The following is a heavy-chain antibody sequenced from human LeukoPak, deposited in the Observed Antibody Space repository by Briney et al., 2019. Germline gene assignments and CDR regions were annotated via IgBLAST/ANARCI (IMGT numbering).Heavy chain of an antibody. Sequence: ASVKVSCRASGYTFTSYGISWVRQAPGQGLEWMGWINPNSGGTNYAQKFQGRVTMTRDTSISTAYMELRRLRSDDTAVYYCARGGLAGYSHWGQGTLVTVSS. J-gene: IGHJ4*02. CDR3: ARGGLAGYSH. CDR2: INPNSGGT. D-gene: IGHD2-15*01. CDR1: GYTFTSYG. V-gene: IGHV1-2*02.